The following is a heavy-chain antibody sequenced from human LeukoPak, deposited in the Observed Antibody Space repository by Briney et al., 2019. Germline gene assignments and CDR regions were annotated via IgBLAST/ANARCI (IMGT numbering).Heavy chain of an antibody. CDR3: ASHTVAVTATHDAFAF. V-gene: IGHV3-11*01. D-gene: IGHD2-21*02. CDR1: GFTVSNNY. Sequence: NPGGSLRLSCAASGFTVSNNYMSWIRQAPGKGLEWVSYISFSGSTIYYADSVKGRFTISRDNAKNSLYLQMNSLRAEDTAVYYCASHTVAVTATHDAFAFWGQGTMATVSS. CDR2: ISFSGSTI. J-gene: IGHJ3*01.